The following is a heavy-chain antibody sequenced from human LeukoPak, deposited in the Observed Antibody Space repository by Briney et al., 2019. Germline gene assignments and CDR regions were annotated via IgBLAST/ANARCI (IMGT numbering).Heavy chain of an antibody. CDR2: ITSSSSYI. CDR1: GFTFSSYN. V-gene: IGHV3-21*01. J-gene: IGHJ4*02. CDR3: ARDGEREKEGETGSSRGGLDY. Sequence: PGGSLRLSCAASGFTFSSYNMNWVRQAPGKGLEWVSSITSSSSYIYYADSVKGRFTISRDNAKNSLYLQMNSLRAEDTAVYYCARDGEREKEGETGSSRGGLDYWGQGTLVTVSS. D-gene: IGHD6-19*01.